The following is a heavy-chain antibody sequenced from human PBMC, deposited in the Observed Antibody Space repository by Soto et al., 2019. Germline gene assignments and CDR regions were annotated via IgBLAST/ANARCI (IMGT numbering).Heavy chain of an antibody. Sequence: ASVKVSCKDSGFTIRSYGITWVRQAPGQELEWMGWISGYSGQTKYAQNVQDRVTMATDTSTSTAYMELRSLRSDDTAVYYCARSHTEYGSARYYIQDVDYWGQGTLVTVSA. CDR3: ARSHTEYGSARYYIQDVDY. D-gene: IGHD3-10*01. CDR2: ISGYSGQT. J-gene: IGHJ4*02. CDR1: GFTIRSYG. V-gene: IGHV1-18*04.